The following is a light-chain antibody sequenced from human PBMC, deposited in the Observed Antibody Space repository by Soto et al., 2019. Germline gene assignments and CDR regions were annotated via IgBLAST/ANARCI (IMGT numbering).Light chain of an antibody. Sequence: QSALTQPASVSGSPGQSITISCTGTSSDVGSYNYVSWYQQHPGKAPKLMIYEVSDRPSGISSRFSGSKSGNTASLTISGLKTEDEDDYYCSSYTRSSTLFGTRTKVTVL. J-gene: IGLJ1*01. CDR1: SSDVGSYNY. V-gene: IGLV2-14*01. CDR3: SSYTRSSTL. CDR2: EVS.